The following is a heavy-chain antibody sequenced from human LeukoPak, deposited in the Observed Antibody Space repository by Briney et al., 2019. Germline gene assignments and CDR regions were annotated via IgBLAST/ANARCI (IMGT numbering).Heavy chain of an antibody. V-gene: IGHV4-59*01. Sequence: ASETLSLTCTVSGGSISNYYWSWIRQSPVKGLEWIGFIYYSGSTNYNPSLKSRVTISVDTSKNQFSLKLSSVTAADTAVYYCARARRWNAAVEGWWFDPWGQGTLVTVSS. J-gene: IGHJ5*02. D-gene: IGHD1-1*01. CDR3: ARARRWNAAVEGWWFDP. CDR2: IYYSGST. CDR1: GGSISNYY.